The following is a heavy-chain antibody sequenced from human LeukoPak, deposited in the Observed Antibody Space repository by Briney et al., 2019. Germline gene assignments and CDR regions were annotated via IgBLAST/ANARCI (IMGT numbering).Heavy chain of an antibody. D-gene: IGHD1-26*01. Sequence: SGPTLVNPTQTLTLTCTFSGFSLRTREVGVGWIRQPPGKALEWLALIYWDDDKRYSPSLESRLTVTKDTSKNQVVLTVTNMDPVDTATYYCAHRRSGSYFAYWGQGALVTVSS. CDR3: AHRRSGSYFAY. J-gene: IGHJ4*02. CDR2: IYWDDDK. V-gene: IGHV2-5*02. CDR1: GFSLRTREVG.